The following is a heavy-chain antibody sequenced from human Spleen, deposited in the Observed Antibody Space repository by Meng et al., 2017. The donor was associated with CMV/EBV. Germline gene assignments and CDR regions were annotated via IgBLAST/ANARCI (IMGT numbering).Heavy chain of an antibody. J-gene: IGHJ4*02. D-gene: IGHD5-12*01. CDR1: GFTFSPYA. CDR3: ARHSTEATISDY. CDR2: ISTSSAFI. Sequence: GGSLRLSCAASGFTFSPYAMNWVRQAPGKGLEWVSSISTSSAFIYYADSVKGRFTISRDDAKNSLYLQMNSLRAEDTAVYYCARHSTEATISDYWGQGTLVTVSS. V-gene: IGHV3-21*01.